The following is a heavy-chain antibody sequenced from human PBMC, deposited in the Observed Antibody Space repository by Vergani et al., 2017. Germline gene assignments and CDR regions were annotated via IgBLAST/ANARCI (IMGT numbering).Heavy chain of an antibody. CDR3: TSRSYGENTI. CDR2: ISSSSSYL. CDR1: GFTFSSYS. V-gene: IGHV3-21*01. Sequence: EVQLVESGGGLVKPGGSLRLSCAASGFTFSSYSMNWVRQAPGKGLEWVSSISSSSSYLYYADSVKGRFTISRDNAKNSLYLQMNSLRAEDTAVYYCTSRSYGENTIWGQGTLVTVSS. J-gene: IGHJ4*02. D-gene: IGHD4-17*01.